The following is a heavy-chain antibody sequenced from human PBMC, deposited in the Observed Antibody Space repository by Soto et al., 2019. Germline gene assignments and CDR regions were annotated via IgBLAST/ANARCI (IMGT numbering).Heavy chain of an antibody. CDR1: GYTLTELS. CDR3: ATVFINYDFWSGPYYYYYMDV. Sequence: CKVSGYTLTELSMHWVRQAPGKGLEWKGGFDPEDGETIYAQKFQGRVTMTEGTSTDTAYMELSSLRSEDTAVYYCATVFINYDFWSGPYYYYYMDVWGKGTTVTVSS. V-gene: IGHV1-24*01. CDR2: FDPEDGET. J-gene: IGHJ6*03. D-gene: IGHD3-3*01.